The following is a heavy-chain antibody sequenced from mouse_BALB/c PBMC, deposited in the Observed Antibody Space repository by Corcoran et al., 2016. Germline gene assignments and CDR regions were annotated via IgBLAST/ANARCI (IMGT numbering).Heavy chain of an antibody. CDR2: ISYEGSN. Sequence: DVQLQESGPGLVNPSQSLSLTCSVTGYSITSGYYWKWIRQFPGNKREWMGYISYEGSNNYNPSLKNRISITRETSKNQFFLKLNSVTTEDTATDYCAILLRPMVYWGPGTSVPVSP. CDR1: GYSITSGYY. CDR3: AILLRPMVY. D-gene: IGHD1-2*01. J-gene: IGHJ4*01. V-gene: IGHV3-6*02.